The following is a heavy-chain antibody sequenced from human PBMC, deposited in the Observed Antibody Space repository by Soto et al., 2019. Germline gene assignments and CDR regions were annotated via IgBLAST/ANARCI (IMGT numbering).Heavy chain of an antibody. CDR2: IYSGGST. CDR1: GFTVSSNY. J-gene: IGHJ6*03. CDR3: AREPGRITIFGVVPYYMDV. D-gene: IGHD3-3*01. Sequence: GGSLRLSCAASGFTVSSNYMSWVRQAPGKGLEWVSVIYSGGSTYYADSVKGRFTISRDNSKNTLYLQMNSLRAEDTAVYYCAREPGRITIFGVVPYYMDVWGKGTTVTVSS. V-gene: IGHV3-66*01.